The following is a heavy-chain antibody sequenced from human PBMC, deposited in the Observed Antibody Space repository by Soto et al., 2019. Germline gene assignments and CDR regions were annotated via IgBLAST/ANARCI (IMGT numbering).Heavy chain of an antibody. CDR2: INAANGDT. J-gene: IGHJ4*02. V-gene: IGHV1-3*01. Sequence: ASVKVSCKASGYTFTSYGIHWVRQAPGQRLEWMGWINAANGDTKYSPKFQGRVTITRDTSASTAYMELSSLRFDDTAVYYCARGRDQPPVGLYFDSWGEGTRVTVSS. CDR3: ARGRDQPPVGLYFDS. CDR1: GYTFTSYG. D-gene: IGHD1-26*01.